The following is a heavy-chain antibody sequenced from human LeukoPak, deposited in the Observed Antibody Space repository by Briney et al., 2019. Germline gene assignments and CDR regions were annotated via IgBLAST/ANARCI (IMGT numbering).Heavy chain of an antibody. CDR1: GYTFTSYY. V-gene: IGHV1-46*01. CDR3: ARESRPCSGGSCYSWDYYYGMDV. J-gene: IGHJ6*02. CDR2: INPSGGST. Sequence: ASVKVSCKASGYTFTSYYMHWVRQAPGQGLEWMGIINPSGGSTSYAQKFQGRVTMTRNTSISTAYMELSSLRSEDTAVYYCARESRPCSGGSCYSWDYYYGMDVWGQGTTVTVSS. D-gene: IGHD2-15*01.